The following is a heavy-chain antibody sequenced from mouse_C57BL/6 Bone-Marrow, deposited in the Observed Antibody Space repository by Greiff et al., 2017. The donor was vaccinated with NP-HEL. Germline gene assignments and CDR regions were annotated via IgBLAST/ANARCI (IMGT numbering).Heavy chain of an antibody. V-gene: IGHV1-81*01. CDR1: GYTFTSYG. J-gene: IGHJ3*01. Sequence: VQLQQSGAELARPGASVTLSCKASGYTFTSYGISWVKQRPGQGLEWIGEIYPRSGNTSYNEKFKGKATLTADKSSSTAYMELRSLTSEDSAVYFCARGCPCFAYWGRGTLVTVSA. CDR3: ARGCPCFAY. CDR2: IYPRSGNT.